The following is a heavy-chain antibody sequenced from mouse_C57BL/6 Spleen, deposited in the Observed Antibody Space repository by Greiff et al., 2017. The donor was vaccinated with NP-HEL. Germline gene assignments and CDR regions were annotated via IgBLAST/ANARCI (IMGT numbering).Heavy chain of an antibody. CDR2: INPNNGGT. CDR3: AKTAQASYWYFDV. Sequence: EVQLQQSGPELVKPGASVEISCKASGYTFTDYYMNWVKQSHGKSLEWIGDINPNNGGTSYNQKFKGKATLTVDKSSSTAYMELRSLTSEDSAVYYCAKTAQASYWYFDVWGTGTTVTVSS. V-gene: IGHV1-26*01. D-gene: IGHD3-2*02. CDR1: GYTFTDYY. J-gene: IGHJ1*03.